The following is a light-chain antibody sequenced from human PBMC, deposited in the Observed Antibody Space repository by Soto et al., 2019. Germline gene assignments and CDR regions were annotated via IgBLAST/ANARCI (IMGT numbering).Light chain of an antibody. CDR3: CSYAGSSTPDV. CDR2: EVS. V-gene: IGLV2-23*02. Sequence: QSALTQPASVSGSPGQSITISCTGTSSDVGSYNLVSWYQQHPGKAPKLMMYEVSKRPSGVSNRFSGSKSGNTASLTISGLQAEDEADYYCCSYAGSSTPDVFGTGTKLTVL. J-gene: IGLJ1*01. CDR1: SSDVGSYNL.